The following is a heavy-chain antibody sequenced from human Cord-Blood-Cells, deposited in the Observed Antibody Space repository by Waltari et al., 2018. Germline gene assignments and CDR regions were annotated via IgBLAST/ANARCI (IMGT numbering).Heavy chain of an antibody. J-gene: IGHJ4*02. D-gene: IGHD4-17*01. V-gene: IGHV1-24*01. CDR1: GYTLTELS. CDR3: ATAPNDYGDYEVKGY. Sequence: QVQLVQSGAEVQKPGASVKASCKVSGYTLTELSMHWVRQAPGKGLEWMGGFDPEDGETIYAQKFQGRVTMTEDTSTDTAYMELSSLRSEDTAVYYCATAPNDYGDYEVKGYWGQGTLVTVSS. CDR2: FDPEDGET.